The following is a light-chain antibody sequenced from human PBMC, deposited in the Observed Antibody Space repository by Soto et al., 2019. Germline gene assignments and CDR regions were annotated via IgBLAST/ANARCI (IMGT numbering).Light chain of an antibody. CDR1: QSVSSY. CDR2: DAS. V-gene: IGKV3-11*01. Sequence: EIVLTQSPATLSLSPGERATLSCMASQSVSSYLAWYQQKPGQAPRLLVYDASNRATGIPARFSGSGSGTDSTLTLSSLEPEDFAVYYCQQRSNWPPITFGQGTRLEIK. CDR3: QQRSNWPPIT. J-gene: IGKJ5*01.